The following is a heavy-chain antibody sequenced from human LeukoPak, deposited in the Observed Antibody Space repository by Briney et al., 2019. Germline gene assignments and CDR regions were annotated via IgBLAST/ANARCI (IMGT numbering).Heavy chain of an antibody. Sequence: PGGSLGLSCVASGFTSNSYGIHWVRQTPGKGLEWVALIWYDGSNEYYADSVKGRFTISRDNSKNTLYLQMNSLRAEDTAVYYCARVDSYCSGEGCYYYYGMDVWGQGTTVTVSS. J-gene: IGHJ6*02. CDR2: IWYDGSNE. CDR1: GFTSNSYG. V-gene: IGHV3-33*01. D-gene: IGHD2-15*01. CDR3: ARVDSYCSGEGCYYYYGMDV.